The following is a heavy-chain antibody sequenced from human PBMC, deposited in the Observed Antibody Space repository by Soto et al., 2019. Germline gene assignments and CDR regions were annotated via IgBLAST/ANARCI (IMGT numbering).Heavy chain of an antibody. CDR1: GGSFSGYY. CDR2: INHSGST. Sequence: NPSETLSLTCAVYGGSFSGYYWSWIRQPPGKGLEWIGEINHSGSTYYNPSLKSRVTISVDTSKNQFSLKLSSVTAADTAVYYCARYGGSSWYALDYWGQGTLVTVSS. CDR3: ARYGGSSWYALDY. D-gene: IGHD6-13*01. J-gene: IGHJ4*02. V-gene: IGHV4-34*01.